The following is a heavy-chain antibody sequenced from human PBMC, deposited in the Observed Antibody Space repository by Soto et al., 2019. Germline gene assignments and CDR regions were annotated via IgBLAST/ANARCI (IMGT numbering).Heavy chain of an antibody. J-gene: IGHJ5*02. Sequence: PSETLSLTCAVAGYSISSGYYWGWLRQPPGKGLEWSGSIYHGGSTYYNTSLNSRVTLSIDMTNNHVSLILNSVTAADTAVYYCARVGPWVPYYYDSSPYTFENWFDLWGQGTLVTVSS. CDR1: GYSISSGYY. V-gene: IGHV4-38-2*01. CDR3: ARVGPWVPYYYDSSPYTFENWFDL. CDR2: IYHGGST. D-gene: IGHD3-22*01.